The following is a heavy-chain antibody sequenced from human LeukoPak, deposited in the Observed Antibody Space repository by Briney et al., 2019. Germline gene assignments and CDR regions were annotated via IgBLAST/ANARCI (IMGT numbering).Heavy chain of an antibody. CDR3: GRDTGDGYNSYFDY. V-gene: IGHV3-74*01. CDR1: GCTFSTYW. CDR2: ISIDVSRT. D-gene: IGHD5-24*01. J-gene: IGHJ4*02. Sequence: GGALRLSCAASGCTFSTYWIHWLRQTPEKGVEGVARISIDVSRTTYADSVKGRFTISRDNAKNKFYLQMNSLRAEDTAVYYCGRDTGDGYNSYFDYWGQGTMVTVSA.